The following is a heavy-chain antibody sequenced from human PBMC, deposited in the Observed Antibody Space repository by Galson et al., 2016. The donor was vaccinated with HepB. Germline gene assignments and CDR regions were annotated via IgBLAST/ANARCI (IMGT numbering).Heavy chain of an antibody. CDR3: ASLGFGTLTHVDTAMVI. V-gene: IGHV3-21*01. D-gene: IGHD5-18*01. Sequence: SLRLSCAASGFTFSTYSMNWVRQAPGKGLEWVSSISSSSTYIYYADSLKGRFTISRDNAKNSLYLQMNSLRAEDTAVYYCASLGFGTLTHVDTAMVIWGRGTLVTVSS. CDR2: ISSSSTYI. CDR1: GFTFSTYS. J-gene: IGHJ4*02.